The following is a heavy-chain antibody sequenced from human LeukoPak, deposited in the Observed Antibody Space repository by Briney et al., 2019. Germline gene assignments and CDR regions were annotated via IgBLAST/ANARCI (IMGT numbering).Heavy chain of an antibody. Sequence: GGSLRLSCAASGFTFSSCSMSWVRQAPGKGLEWAAFIRHDESNKYYADSVKGRFTISRDNSKNTLSLQMNSLRPDDTAVYYCAKFSYGDYVAWGQGTLVIVSS. V-gene: IGHV3-30*02. CDR2: IRHDESNK. CDR1: GFTFSSCS. CDR3: AKFSYGDYVA. D-gene: IGHD4-17*01. J-gene: IGHJ5*02.